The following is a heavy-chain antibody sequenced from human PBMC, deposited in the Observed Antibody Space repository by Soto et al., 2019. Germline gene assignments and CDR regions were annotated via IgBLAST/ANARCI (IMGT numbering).Heavy chain of an antibody. CDR1: GKSLSGYY. CDR3: VRDDRWAFDI. J-gene: IGHJ3*02. Sequence: KSSDTLSLTCAVYGKSLSGYYWSWIRQPPGKALEWIGEINHSGNTNYNPSLKSRVTISVDTSKNQLFLNLSSVTAADTAVYYCVRDDRWAFDICGQATMVTV. CDR2: INHSGNT. D-gene: IGHD3-22*01. V-gene: IGHV4-34*01.